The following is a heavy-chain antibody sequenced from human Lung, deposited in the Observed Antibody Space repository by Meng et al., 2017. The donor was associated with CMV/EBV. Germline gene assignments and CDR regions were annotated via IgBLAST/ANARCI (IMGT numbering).Heavy chain of an antibody. V-gene: IGHV7-4-1*02. CDR1: GYTFTTYG. D-gene: IGHD6-25*01. CDR3: ARDSEAADY. CDR2: INTNTGKP. Sequence: QVQLVQSGSELKKPGASVRISCKASGYTFTTYGMKWVRQAPGQGLEWMGWINTNTGKPTYAQGLTGRFVFSLDTSDSTAYLQISSLKAEDTAVYYCARDSEAADYWGQGTLVTVSS. J-gene: IGHJ4*02.